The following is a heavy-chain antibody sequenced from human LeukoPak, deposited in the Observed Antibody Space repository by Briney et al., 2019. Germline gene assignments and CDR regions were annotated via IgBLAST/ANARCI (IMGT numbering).Heavy chain of an antibody. V-gene: IGHV4-59*01. CDR2: IYYGGST. J-gene: IGHJ4*02. CDR1: GGSFSGYY. Sequence: SETLSLTCAVYGGSFSGYYWSWIRQPPGKGLGWIGYIYYGGSTNYNPSLKGRVTIPVDTSKNRFFLKLSSVTAADTAVYYCAIMEWYKYDYWGQGTLVTVSS. D-gene: IGHD3-3*01. CDR3: AIMEWYKYDY.